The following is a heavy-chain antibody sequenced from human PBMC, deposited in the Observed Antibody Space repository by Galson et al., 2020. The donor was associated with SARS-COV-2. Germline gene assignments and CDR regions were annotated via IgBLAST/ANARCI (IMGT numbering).Heavy chain of an antibody. Sequence: SETLSLTCSVSGGSISSNYWSWFRQPPGKEPEWIGHFYNGGRTNYNPSLRSRVTISGDTSKNQFSLKLISVAAADTAVYFCARAVAGRPFDYWGQGTLVTVSS. V-gene: IGHV4-59*01. D-gene: IGHD6-19*01. CDR3: ARAVAGRPFDY. CDR1: GGSISSNY. J-gene: IGHJ4*02. CDR2: FYNGGRT.